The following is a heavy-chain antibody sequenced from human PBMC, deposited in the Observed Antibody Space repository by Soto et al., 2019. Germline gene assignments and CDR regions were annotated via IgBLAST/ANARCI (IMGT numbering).Heavy chain of an antibody. D-gene: IGHD3-10*01. J-gene: IGHJ4*02. CDR2: VNPILSMS. CDR1: GDTFSFYT. CDR3: ATISGSAYRAFDY. V-gene: IGHV1-69*02. Sequence: QVQMVQSGAEVKKPGSSVKVSCKASGDTFSFYTINWVRQAPGLGLEWMGRVNPILSMSNYAQKFQGRVTMPADTSTSTAYMELRRLRSEATAFYYFATISGSAYRAFDYWGQGALVTVSS.